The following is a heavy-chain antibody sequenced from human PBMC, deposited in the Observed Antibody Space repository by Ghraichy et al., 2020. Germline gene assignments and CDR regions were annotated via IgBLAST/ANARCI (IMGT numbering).Heavy chain of an antibody. J-gene: IGHJ3*02. CDR3: TRSGLHSPRAFDI. CDR1: GFTFSSYW. V-gene: IGHV3-74*01. Sequence: GGSLRLSCAASGFTFSSYWMHWVRQAPGKGLVWVSRINSDGSSTSYADSVKGRFTISRDNAKNTLYLQMNSLRAEDTAVYYCTRSGLHSPRAFDIWGQGTMVTVSS. CDR2: INSDGSST. D-gene: IGHD3-10*01.